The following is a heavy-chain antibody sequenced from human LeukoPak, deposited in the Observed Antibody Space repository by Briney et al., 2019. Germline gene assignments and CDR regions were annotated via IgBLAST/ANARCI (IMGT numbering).Heavy chain of an antibody. D-gene: IGHD6-19*01. CDR2: IHYSGST. J-gene: IGHJ4*02. CDR1: GGSISSSSYY. V-gene: IGHV4-39*07. Sequence: SETLSLTCTVSGGSISSSSYYWGWIRQPPGKGLEWIGSIHYSGSTNYNPSLKSRVTMSVDTSKNQFSLKLSSVTAADTAVYYCARDGAGVYFDYWGQGTLVTVSS. CDR3: ARDGAGVYFDY.